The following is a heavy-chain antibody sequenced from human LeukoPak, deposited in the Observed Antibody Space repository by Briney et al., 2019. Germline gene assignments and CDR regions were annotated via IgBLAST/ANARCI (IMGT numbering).Heavy chain of an antibody. V-gene: IGHV3-23*01. CDR1: GFTFSSYA. D-gene: IGHD3-9*01. CDR3: AKLRPLRYFDWLSAPFDY. J-gene: IGHJ4*02. Sequence: PGGSLRLSCAASGFTFSSYAMSWVRQAPGKGLEWVSAISGSGGSTYYADSVKGRSTISRDNSKNTLYLQMNSLRAEDTAVYYCAKLRPLRYFDWLSAPFDYWGQGTLVTVSS. CDR2: ISGSGGST.